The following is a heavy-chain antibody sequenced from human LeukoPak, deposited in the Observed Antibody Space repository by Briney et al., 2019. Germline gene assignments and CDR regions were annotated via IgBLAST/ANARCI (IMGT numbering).Heavy chain of an antibody. CDR1: GFSLPTDGVG. D-gene: IGHD3-22*01. Sequence: SGPTLVEPTQTLTLTCTFSGFSLPTDGVGVGWIRQPPGKALEWLALLYWNGDKRYSPSLRSRLIITKDTSKDQVVLTMTNMDPVDTATYYCVHRLRGYSSGSYYFDYWGQGTLVTVSS. J-gene: IGHJ4*02. CDR2: LYWNGDK. V-gene: IGHV2-5*01. CDR3: VHRLRGYSSGSYYFDY.